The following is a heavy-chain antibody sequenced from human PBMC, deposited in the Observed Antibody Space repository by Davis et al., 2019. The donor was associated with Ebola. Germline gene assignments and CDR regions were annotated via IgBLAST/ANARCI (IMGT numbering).Heavy chain of an antibody. CDR3: ARDAITIFGVVNPGMDV. D-gene: IGHD3-3*01. CDR2: ISAYNGNT. J-gene: IGHJ6*02. Sequence: ASVKVSCKASGYTFTSYGISWVRQAPGQGLEWMGWISAYNGNTNYAQKLQGRVTMTTDTSTSTAYMELRSLRSDDTAVNYCARDAITIFGVVNPGMDVWGQGTTVTVSS. CDR1: GYTFTSYG. V-gene: IGHV1-18*01.